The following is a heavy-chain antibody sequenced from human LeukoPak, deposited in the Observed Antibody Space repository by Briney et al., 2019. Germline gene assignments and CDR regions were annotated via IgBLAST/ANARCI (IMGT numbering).Heavy chain of an antibody. D-gene: IGHD6-19*01. CDR2: INSDGSST. Sequence: GGSLRLSCAASGFAFSSYWMPWVRQAPGKGLVWVSRINSDGSSTSYADSVKGRFTISRDNAKNTLYLQMNSLRAEDTAVYYCARGKVYSSPSNWFDPWGQGTLVTVSS. J-gene: IGHJ5*02. V-gene: IGHV3-74*01. CDR1: GFAFSSYW. CDR3: ARGKVYSSPSNWFDP.